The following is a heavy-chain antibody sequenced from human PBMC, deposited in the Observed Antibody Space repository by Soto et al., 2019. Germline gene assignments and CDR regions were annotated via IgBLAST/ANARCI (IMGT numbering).Heavy chain of an antibody. J-gene: IGHJ6*02. CDR2: INPNSGGT. CDR1: GYTFTGYY. Sequence: ASVKVSCKASGYTFTGYYMHWVRQAPGQGLEWMGWINPNSGGTNYARKFQGRVTMTRDTSISTAYMELSRLRSDDTAVYYCARLATIAADEGMDVWGQGTTVTVSS. CDR3: ARLATIAADEGMDV. D-gene: IGHD6-13*01. V-gene: IGHV1-2*02.